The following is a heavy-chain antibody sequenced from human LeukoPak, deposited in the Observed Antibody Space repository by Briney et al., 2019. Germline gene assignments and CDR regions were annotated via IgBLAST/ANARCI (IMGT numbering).Heavy chain of an antibody. CDR2: IYHTGNT. CDR3: AKHTFARPFDY. V-gene: IGHV4-59*08. CDR1: GGSISSYY. D-gene: IGHD6-6*01. J-gene: IGHJ4*02. Sequence: SSETLSLTCTVSGGSISSYYWSWIRQPPGKGLEWIGYIYHTGNTNSNPSFKSRVTISLDTSKNQFSLKLSSVTAADTAVYYCAKHTFARPFDYWGQGTLVTVSS.